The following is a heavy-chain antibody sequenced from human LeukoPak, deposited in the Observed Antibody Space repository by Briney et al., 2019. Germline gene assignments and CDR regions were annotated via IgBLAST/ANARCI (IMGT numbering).Heavy chain of an antibody. CDR2: IYYSGST. D-gene: IGHD5-18*01. CDR3: ARSSYSYGTDY. Sequence: SETLSLTCAVSGGSISSNSYYWGWIRQPPGKGLEWIGSIYYSGSTYYNPSLKSRVTISVDTSKNQFSLKLSSVTAADTAVYYCARSSYSYGTDYWGQGTLVTVSS. CDR1: GGSISSNSYY. J-gene: IGHJ4*02. V-gene: IGHV4-39*07.